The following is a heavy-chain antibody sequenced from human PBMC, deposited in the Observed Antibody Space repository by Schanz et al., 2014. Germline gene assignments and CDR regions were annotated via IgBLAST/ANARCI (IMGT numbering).Heavy chain of an antibody. V-gene: IGHV3-23*01. Sequence: EVQLLESGGGLVQPGGFLRLSCAASGFTFSDAWMSWVRQDPGKGLEWVSSISSGGGSTYYADSVKGRFTISRDNSKNTLYLQMKSLRAEDTAVYYCVRDSFFAFDYWGQGTLVTVSS. D-gene: IGHD3-3*01. J-gene: IGHJ4*02. CDR1: GFTFSDAW. CDR2: ISSGGGST. CDR3: VRDSFFAFDY.